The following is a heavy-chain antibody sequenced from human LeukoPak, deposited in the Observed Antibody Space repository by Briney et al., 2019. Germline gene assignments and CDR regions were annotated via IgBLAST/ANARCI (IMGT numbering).Heavy chain of an antibody. CDR1: GFTFSSYS. J-gene: IGHJ1*01. CDR3: ARDSSAGTSQFDFQH. CDR2: ISSSSSTI. Sequence: GGSLRLSRAASGFTFSSYSMNWVRQAPGKGLEWVSYISSSSSTIYYADSVKGRFTISRDNAKNSLYLQMNSLRAEDTAVYYCARDSSAGTSQFDFQHWGQGTLVTVSS. D-gene: IGHD6-13*01. V-gene: IGHV3-48*04.